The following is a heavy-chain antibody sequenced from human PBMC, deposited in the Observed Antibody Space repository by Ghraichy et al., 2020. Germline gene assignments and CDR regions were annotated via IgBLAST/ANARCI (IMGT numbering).Heavy chain of an antibody. CDR1: GFTFSSYW. Sequence: GGSLRLSCAASGFTFSSYWMSWVRQAPGKGLEWVANIKQDGSEKYYVDSVKGRFTISRDNAKNSLYLQMNSLRAEDTAVYYCARVPPEDYSSGSPSKNLYYYYGMDVWGQGTTVTVSS. CDR3: ARVPPEDYSSGSPSKNLYYYYGMDV. CDR2: IKQDGSEK. D-gene: IGHD6-19*01. V-gene: IGHV3-7*01. J-gene: IGHJ6*02.